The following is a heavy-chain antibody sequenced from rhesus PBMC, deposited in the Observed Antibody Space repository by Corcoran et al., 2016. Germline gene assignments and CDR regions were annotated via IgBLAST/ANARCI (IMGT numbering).Heavy chain of an antibody. CDR2: IDGSGSST. D-gene: IGHD4-35*01. CDR3: ARLYGNYWYFDL. J-gene: IGHJ2*01. V-gene: IGHV4-169*01. Sequence: QLQLQESGPGLVKPSETLSVTCAVSGGSISSSYWSWIRQAPGKGLEWIGYIDGSGSSTNYNPSLKSRVTLSVDTSKNQLSLKLSSVTTADTAVYYCARLYGNYWYFDLWGPGTPITISS. CDR1: GGSISSSY.